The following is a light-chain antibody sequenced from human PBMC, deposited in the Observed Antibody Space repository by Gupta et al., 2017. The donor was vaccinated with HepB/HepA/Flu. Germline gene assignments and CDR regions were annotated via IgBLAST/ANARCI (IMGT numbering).Light chain of an antibody. V-gene: IGKV4-1*01. J-gene: IGKJ1*01. CDR2: WAS. CDR3: QQYYSTPWT. CDR1: QSVLYRSNNKHS. Sequence: DIVVTPSPDSLAVSLGERATINCKSSQSVLYRSNNKHSLAWYQQKTGQPPKLLIYWASTRESGVPDRFSGSGSGTDFTLTISSLQAEDVAVYYCQQYYSTPWTFGQGTKVEIK.